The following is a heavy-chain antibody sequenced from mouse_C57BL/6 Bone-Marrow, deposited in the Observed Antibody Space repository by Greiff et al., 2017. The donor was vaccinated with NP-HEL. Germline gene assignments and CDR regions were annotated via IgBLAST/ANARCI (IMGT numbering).Heavy chain of an antibody. CDR2: IWRGGST. D-gene: IGHD1-1*01. V-gene: IGHV2-5*01. CDR1: GFSLTSYG. J-gene: IGHJ1*03. Sequence: VQLQQSGPGLVQPSQSLSITCTVSGFSLTSYGVHWVRQSPGKGLEWLGVIWRGGSTDYNAAFMSRLSITKDNSKSQVFFKMNSLQADDTAIYYCAKNLYYYGSDWYFDVWGTGTTVTVSS. CDR3: AKNLYYYGSDWYFDV.